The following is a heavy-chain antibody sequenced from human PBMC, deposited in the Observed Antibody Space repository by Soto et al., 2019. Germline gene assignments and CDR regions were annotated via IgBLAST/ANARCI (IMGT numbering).Heavy chain of an antibody. D-gene: IGHD6-19*01. CDR3: ARDGITLAGSFDY. CDR2: ISAYNGNR. V-gene: IGHV1-18*01. CDR1: GYTFFNYG. J-gene: IGHJ4*02. Sequence: ASVKVSCKASGYTFFNYGISCVRQAPGQGLEWMGWISAYNGNRNYAGKFQGRATMTTETSTSTAYMELRSLRSDDTAVYYCARDGITLAGSFDYWGQGTLVTVSS.